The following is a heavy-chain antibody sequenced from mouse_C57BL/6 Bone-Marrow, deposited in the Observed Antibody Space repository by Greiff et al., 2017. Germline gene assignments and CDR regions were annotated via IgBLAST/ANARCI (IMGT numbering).Heavy chain of an antibody. Sequence: QVQLKESGAELARPGASVKLSCKASGYTFTSYGISWVKQRTGKGLEWIGQIYPGDGDTNYNGKFKGKATLTADKSSSTAYMQLSSLTSEDSAVYFCARGDDYDGGAWFAYWGQGTLVTVSA. D-gene: IGHD2-4*01. CDR3: ARGDDYDGGAWFAY. CDR2: IYPGDGDT. V-gene: IGHV1-81*01. J-gene: IGHJ3*01. CDR1: GYTFTSYG.